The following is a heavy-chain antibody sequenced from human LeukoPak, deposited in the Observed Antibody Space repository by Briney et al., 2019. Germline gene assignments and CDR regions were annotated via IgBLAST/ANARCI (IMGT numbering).Heavy chain of an antibody. CDR1: GFTFDDYG. V-gene: IGHV3-20*04. CDR2: INWNGGST. Sequence: GESLRLSCAASGFTFDDYGMSWVRQAPGKGLEWFPGINWNGGSTGYADSVKGRFTISRDNAENSLYLQMNSLRAEDTALYYCARLPTIKVVGDAFDIWGQGTMVTVSS. CDR3: ARLPTIKVVGDAFDI. D-gene: IGHD3-22*01. J-gene: IGHJ3*02.